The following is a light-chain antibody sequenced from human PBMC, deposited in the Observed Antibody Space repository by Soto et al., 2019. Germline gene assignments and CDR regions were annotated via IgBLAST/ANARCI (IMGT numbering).Light chain of an antibody. V-gene: IGKV3D-20*02. CDR2: AAS. CDR1: QSVSGSY. Sequence: EIVLTQSPATLSSFPGDRVTLSCRASQSVSGSYLAWYQQKLDQAPRLLIYAASSRATGIPDRFSGSGSGTEFTLTISSLQSEDFAEYHCQQYNNWPQTFGQGTKVDIK. CDR3: QQYNNWPQT. J-gene: IGKJ1*01.